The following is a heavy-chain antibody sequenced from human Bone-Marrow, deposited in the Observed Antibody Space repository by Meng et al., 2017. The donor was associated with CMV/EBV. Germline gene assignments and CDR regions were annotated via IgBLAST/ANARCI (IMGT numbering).Heavy chain of an antibody. J-gene: IGHJ4*02. V-gene: IGHV3-30*04. D-gene: IGHD3-3*01. Sequence: GGSLRLSCAASGFTFSTYAMHWVRQAPGKGLEWVAVISYDGSNKYYADSVKGRFTISRDNSKNTMYLQMNSLRAEDTAVYYCARTRVRFLEWPPQDYWGQGTLVTVSS. CDR1: GFTFSTYA. CDR2: ISYDGSNK. CDR3: ARTRVRFLEWPPQDY.